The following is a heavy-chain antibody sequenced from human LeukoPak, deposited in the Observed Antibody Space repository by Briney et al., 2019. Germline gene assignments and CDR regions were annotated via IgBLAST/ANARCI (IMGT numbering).Heavy chain of an antibody. CDR2: ISIGGSTV. J-gene: IGHJ4*02. CDR1: GFTFSNSE. CDR3: ARSAGGYSRDY. V-gene: IGHV3-48*03. Sequence: PGGSLRLSCAASGFTFSNSEINWVRQAPGRGLEWVAYISIGGSTVYYADSVKGRFTISRDNAKNSLYLQMNSLRAEDTAVYYCARSAGGYSRDYWGQGTLVTVSS. D-gene: IGHD2-15*01.